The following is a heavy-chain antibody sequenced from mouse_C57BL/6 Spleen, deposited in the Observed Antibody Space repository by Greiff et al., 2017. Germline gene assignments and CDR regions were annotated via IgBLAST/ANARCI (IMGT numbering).Heavy chain of an antibody. CDR2: ISYDGSN. Sequence: DVKLQESGPGLVKPSQSLSLTCSVTGYSITSGYSWNWIRQFPGNTLEWMGYISYDGSNNYNPSLKNRISITRDTSKNQLFLKLNSVTTEDTATYYCARGAPWFAYWGQGTLGTVSA. CDR1: GYSITSGYS. CDR3: ARGAPWFAY. V-gene: IGHV3-6*01. J-gene: IGHJ3*01.